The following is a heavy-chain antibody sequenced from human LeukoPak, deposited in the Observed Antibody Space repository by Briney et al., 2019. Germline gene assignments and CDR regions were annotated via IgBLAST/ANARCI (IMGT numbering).Heavy chain of an antibody. CDR2: VDPEDGET. D-gene: IGHD3-22*01. CDR1: GYTFTDYY. Sequence: ASVKVSCKVSGYTFTDYYMHWVQQAPGKGLERMGLVDPEDGETIYAEKFQGRVTITADTSTDTAYMELSSLRSEDTAVYYCATDAPGSGYYYDSSGYYHWGQGTLVTVSS. CDR3: ATDAPGSGYYYDSSGYYH. V-gene: IGHV1-69-2*01. J-gene: IGHJ5*02.